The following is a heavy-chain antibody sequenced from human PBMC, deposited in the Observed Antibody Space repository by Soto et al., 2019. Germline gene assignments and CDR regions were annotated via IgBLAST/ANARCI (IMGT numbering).Heavy chain of an antibody. CDR2: IYYSGST. D-gene: IGHD3-22*01. CDR1: GGSISGSSYY. CDR3: MLGSGWKDFDY. J-gene: IGHJ4*02. Sequence: QLQLQESGPGLVKPSETLSLTCTVSGGSISGSSYYWGWIRQPPGKGLEWIGNIYYSGSTYYNPSLKRRVTISVDTSKNQFSLTLSYVTAADTAVYYCMLGSGWKDFDYWGQGTLVTVSS. V-gene: IGHV4-39*01.